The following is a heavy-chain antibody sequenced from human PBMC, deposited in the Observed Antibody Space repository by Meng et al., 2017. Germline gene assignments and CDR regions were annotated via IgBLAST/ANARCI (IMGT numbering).Heavy chain of an antibody. CDR2: INTNTGNP. CDR1: GYTITSYA. J-gene: IGHJ4*02. D-gene: IGHD3-22*01. CDR3: ATISPRDSSGLSFDY. Sequence: VHLVHAGSDHTSPGASVKVSCKASGYTITSYAMNWVRLAPGQGLEWMGWINTNTGNPTYAQGFTGRFVFSLDTSVSTAYLQISSLKAEDTAVYYCATISPRDSSGLSFDYWGQGTLVTVSS. V-gene: IGHV7-4-1*02.